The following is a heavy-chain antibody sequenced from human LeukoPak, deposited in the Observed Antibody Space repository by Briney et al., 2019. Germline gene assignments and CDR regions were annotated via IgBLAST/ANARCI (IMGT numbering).Heavy chain of an antibody. D-gene: IGHD2-15*01. CDR2: MSYSGSST. CDR3: AREYCSGGTCYLPGY. V-gene: IGHV3-23*01. J-gene: IGHJ4*02. CDR1: GSTFSSYA. Sequence: QTGGSLRLSCAASGSTFSSYATNWVRQAPGKGLEWVSAMSYSGSSTYYADSVKGRFTISRDNAKNSLYLQMNSLRAEDTAVYYCAREYCSGGTCYLPGYWGQGTLVTVSS.